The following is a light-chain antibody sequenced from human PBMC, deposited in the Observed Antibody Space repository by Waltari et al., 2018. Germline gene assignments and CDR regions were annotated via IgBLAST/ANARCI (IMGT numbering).Light chain of an antibody. CDR1: QNINGF. Sequence: EIVLTQSPVTLSLSPGGTATISCKASQNINGFLAWFQQRPGQSPRLLIYDGSNRATGIPSRFSGSGSGTDFTLTISNLEPEDSAIYYCLQRSKWPQTFGQGTKLEI. J-gene: IGKJ2*01. V-gene: IGKV3-11*01. CDR2: DGS. CDR3: LQRSKWPQT.